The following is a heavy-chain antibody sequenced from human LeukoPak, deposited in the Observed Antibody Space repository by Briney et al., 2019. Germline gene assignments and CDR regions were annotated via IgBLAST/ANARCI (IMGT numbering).Heavy chain of an antibody. CDR1: GFTFSSYA. J-gene: IGHJ4*02. CDR2: ISYDGSNK. CDR3: AHGSGSYYFLFDY. D-gene: IGHD3-10*01. Sequence: GGSLRLSCAASGFTFSSYAMHWVRQAPGKGLEWVAVISYDGSNKYYADSVKGRFTISRDNSKNTLYLQMNSLRAEDTAVYYCAHGSGSYYFLFDYWGQGTLVTVSS. V-gene: IGHV3-30-3*01.